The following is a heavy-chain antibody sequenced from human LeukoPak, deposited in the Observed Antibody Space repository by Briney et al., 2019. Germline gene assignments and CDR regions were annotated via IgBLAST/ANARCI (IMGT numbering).Heavy chain of an antibody. CDR1: GYTFINYY. CDR2: INPGGGST. Sequence: ASVKVSCKASGYTFINYYIHWVRQAPGQGLEWMGLINPGGGSTTYSQKFQGRVTMTRDTSTNTVHMELNSLRSEDTALYYCARARTGDSDYWGQGTLVTVSS. V-gene: IGHV1-46*01. CDR3: ARARTGDSDY. D-gene: IGHD7-27*01. J-gene: IGHJ4*02.